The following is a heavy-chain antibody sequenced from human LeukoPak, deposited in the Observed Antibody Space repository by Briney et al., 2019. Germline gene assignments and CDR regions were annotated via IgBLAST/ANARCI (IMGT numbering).Heavy chain of an antibody. CDR1: GGTFSSYY. J-gene: IGHJ5*02. D-gene: IGHD7-27*01. CDR3: ARTRTGDPDWFDP. CDR2: IYYSGST. V-gene: IGHV4-59*01. Sequence: TSETLSLTCAVYGGTFSSYYWSWIRQPPGKGLEWIGYIYYSGSTNYNPSLKSRVTISVDTSKNQFSLKLSSVAAADTAVYYCARTRTGDPDWFDPWGQGTLVTVSS.